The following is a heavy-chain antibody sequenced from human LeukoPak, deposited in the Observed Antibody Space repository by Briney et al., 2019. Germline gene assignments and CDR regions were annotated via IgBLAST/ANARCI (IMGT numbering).Heavy chain of an antibody. D-gene: IGHD2/OR15-2a*01. CDR3: ASRMTF. V-gene: IGHV3-53*05. CDR1: GVTVSSDY. Sequence: PGGSLRLSCAASGVTVSSDYTSWVRQAPGKGLEWVSVIYSDGNTYYADSVKGRFTISRDNSKNTLFLQMDSLKTEDTARYYCASRMTFGGQGTLVTVSS. J-gene: IGHJ4*02. CDR2: IYSDGNT.